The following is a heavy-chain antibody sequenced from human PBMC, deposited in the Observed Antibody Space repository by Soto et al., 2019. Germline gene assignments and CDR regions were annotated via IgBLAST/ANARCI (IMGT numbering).Heavy chain of an antibody. Sequence: GGSLRLSCAASGFTFSSYAMSWVRQAPGKGLEWVSAISGSGGSTYYADSVKGRFTISRDNSKNTLYLQMNSLRAEDKAVYYCAKDLYYYDSSGYSYYFDYWGQGTLVTVSS. V-gene: IGHV3-23*01. CDR1: GFTFSSYA. CDR3: AKDLYYYDSSGYSYYFDY. CDR2: ISGSGGST. D-gene: IGHD3-22*01. J-gene: IGHJ4*02.